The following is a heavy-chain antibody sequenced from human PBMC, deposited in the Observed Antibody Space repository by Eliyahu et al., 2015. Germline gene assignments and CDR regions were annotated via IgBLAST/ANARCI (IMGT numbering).Heavy chain of an antibody. D-gene: IGHD5-18*01. CDR3: AKDSHQYSYGPSFDY. CDR1: GFXFDDYA. CDR2: ISWNSGHI. Sequence: EVHLVESGGGLVQPGRSLTLSXAASGFXFDDYAMHWVRQPPGKGXGWVSGISWNSGHIDYAXSVKGRFTISRDNAKNSLYLQMNSLRAEDTALYYCAKDSHQYSYGPSFDYWGQGTLVTVSS. J-gene: IGHJ4*02. V-gene: IGHV3-9*01.